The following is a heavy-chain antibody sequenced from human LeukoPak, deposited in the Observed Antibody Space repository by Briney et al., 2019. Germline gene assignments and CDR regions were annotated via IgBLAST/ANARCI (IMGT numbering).Heavy chain of an antibody. CDR2: ISGRSDNT. CDR3: AKWGDYDVLTGYYVSDF. V-gene: IGHV3-23*01. Sequence: PGGSLRLSCAASGFIFSNYAMYWVRPAPGKGLEWVSAISGRSDNTYYADSVKGRFTLSRDSSENTLYLQMNSLRADDTAVYYCAKWGDYDVLTGYYVSDFWGQGTLVTVSS. CDR1: GFIFSNYA. J-gene: IGHJ4*02. D-gene: IGHD3-9*01.